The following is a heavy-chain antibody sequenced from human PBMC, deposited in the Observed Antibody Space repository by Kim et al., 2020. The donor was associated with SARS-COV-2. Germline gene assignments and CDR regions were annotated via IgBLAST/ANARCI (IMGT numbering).Heavy chain of an antibody. V-gene: IGHV5-10-1*01. J-gene: IGHJ4*02. CDR3: AVDYGDFYFDY. D-gene: IGHD4-17*01. Sequence: NYSRSFQGHVTISADKSISTAYLQWSSLKASDTAMYYCAVDYGDFYFDYWGQGTLVTVSS.